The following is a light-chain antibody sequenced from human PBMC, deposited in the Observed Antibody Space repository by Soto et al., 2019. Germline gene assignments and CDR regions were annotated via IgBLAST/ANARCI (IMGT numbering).Light chain of an antibody. CDR2: GAS. Sequence: EIVMTQSPATLSVSPGERATLSCRASQSVSSNLAWYQQKPCQPPRRLIYGASTRATGIPARFSGSESGTEFTLIISSLQSEDFAVYYCQQYNNWPPYTFGQGTKLEIK. CDR1: QSVSSN. V-gene: IGKV3-15*01. J-gene: IGKJ2*01. CDR3: QQYNNWPPYT.